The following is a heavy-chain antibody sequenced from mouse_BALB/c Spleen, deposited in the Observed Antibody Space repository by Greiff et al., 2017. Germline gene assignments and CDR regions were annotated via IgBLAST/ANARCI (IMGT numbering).Heavy chain of an antibody. CDR2: ISSGGSYT. V-gene: IGHV5-6-4*01. CDR1: GFTFSSYN. CDR3: TRDNGRGYYFDY. J-gene: IGHJ2*01. Sequence: EVKVVESGGGLVKPGGSLKLSCAASGFTFSSYNMSWVRQTPEKRLEWVATISSGGSYTYYPDSVKGRFTISRDNAKNTLYLQMSSLKSEDTAMYYCTRDNGRGYYFDYWGQGTTLTVSS.